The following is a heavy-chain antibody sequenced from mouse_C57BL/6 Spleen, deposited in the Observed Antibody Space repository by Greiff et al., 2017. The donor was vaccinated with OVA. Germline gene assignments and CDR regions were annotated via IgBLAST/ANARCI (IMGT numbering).Heavy chain of an antibody. J-gene: IGHJ1*03. D-gene: IGHD1-1*01. CDR1: GFTFSSYT. V-gene: IGHV5-9*01. CDR2: ISGGGGNT. Sequence: EVQVVESGGGLVKPGGSLKLSCAASGFTFSSYTMSWVRQTPEKRLEWVATISGGGGNTYYPDSVKGRFTISRDNAKNTLYLQMSSLRSEDTALYYCARQGYGSRYFDVWGTGTTVTVSS. CDR3: ARQGYGSRYFDV.